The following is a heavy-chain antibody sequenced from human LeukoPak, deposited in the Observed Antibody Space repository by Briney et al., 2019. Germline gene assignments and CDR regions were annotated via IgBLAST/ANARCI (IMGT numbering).Heavy chain of an antibody. CDR2: ISNSGSTI. CDR1: GFTFSDYY. Sequence: GGSLRLSCAASGFTFSDYYMNWIRQAPGKGLEWLSYISNSGSTIYYADSVKGRFTISRDNAKNSLYLQMNSLRAEDTAVYYCAREVWRYRGGDSMDAWGQGTTVTVSS. J-gene: IGHJ6*02. D-gene: IGHD2-21*01. CDR3: AREVWRYRGGDSMDA. V-gene: IGHV3-11*01.